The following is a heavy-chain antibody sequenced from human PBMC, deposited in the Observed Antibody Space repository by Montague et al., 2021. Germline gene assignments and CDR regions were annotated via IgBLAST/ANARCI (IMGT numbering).Heavy chain of an antibody. CDR2: IYHGTT. V-gene: IGHV4-4*02. CDR3: AVGSESAWELLHH. D-gene: IGHD1-26*01. CDR1: GDSISSKYF. J-gene: IGHJ5*02. Sequence: SETLSPTCTVSGDSISSKYFWSWVRQPLGKGLEWIGEIYHGTTSYSPSLKGRLTVSTDTSKNQFSLKLSSVTAADTAIYYCAVGSESAWELLHHWGQGILVTVSS.